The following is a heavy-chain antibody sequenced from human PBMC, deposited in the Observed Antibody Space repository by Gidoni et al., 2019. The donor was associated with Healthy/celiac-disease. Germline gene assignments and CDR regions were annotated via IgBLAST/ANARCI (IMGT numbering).Heavy chain of an antibody. CDR2: IKSKTDGGTT. J-gene: IGHJ6*02. Sequence: EVQLVESGGGLVKPGGSLRLSCAASGFTFSNAWMSWVRQAPGKGLEWVGRIKSKTDGGTTDYAAPVKGRFTISRDDSKNTLYLQMNSLKTEDTAVYYCHSGYERYYYYGMDVWGQGTTVTVSS. CDR3: HSGYERYYYYGMDV. D-gene: IGHD5-12*01. CDR1: GFTFSNAW. V-gene: IGHV3-15*01.